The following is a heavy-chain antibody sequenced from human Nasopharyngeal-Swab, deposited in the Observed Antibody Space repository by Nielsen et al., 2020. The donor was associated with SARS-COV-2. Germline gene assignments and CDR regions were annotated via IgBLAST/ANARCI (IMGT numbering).Heavy chain of an antibody. CDR3: AKAQYGALPRDWYFDL. CDR1: GFTFDDYT. CDR2: ISWDGGST. Sequence: GGSLRLSCAASGFTFDDYTMHWVRQAPGKGLEWVSLISWDGGSTYYADSVKGRFTISRDNSKNSLYLQMNSLRTEDTALYYCAKAQYGALPRDWYFDLWGRGTLVTASS. D-gene: IGHD4-17*01. V-gene: IGHV3-43*01. J-gene: IGHJ2*01.